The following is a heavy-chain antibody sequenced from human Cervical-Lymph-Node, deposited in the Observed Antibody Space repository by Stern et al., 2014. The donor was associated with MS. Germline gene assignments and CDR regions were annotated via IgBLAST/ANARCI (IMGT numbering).Heavy chain of an antibody. J-gene: IGHJ4*02. CDR3: AKHACTGAACPFDL. CDR2: VYSSGAT. V-gene: IGHV4-39*01. CDR1: GDSISSYTHY. D-gene: IGHD2-8*02. Sequence: QLQLKESGPGLVKPSETLSLTCAVSGDSISSYTHYWAWIRQPPGKGLEWIGSVYSSGATYYNPSRKSPFTISVNTSKNHFSLGLNSVTAADTAVYYCAKHACTGAACPFDLWGQGTLVTVSS.